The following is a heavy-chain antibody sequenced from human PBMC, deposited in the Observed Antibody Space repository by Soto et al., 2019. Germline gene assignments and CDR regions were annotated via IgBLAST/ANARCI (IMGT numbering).Heavy chain of an antibody. CDR2: ISYDGSNK. CDR3: ARGTYYDFWSGYYGMDV. D-gene: IGHD3-3*01. V-gene: IGHV3-30-3*01. Sequence: SLRLSCAASGFTFSSYAMHWVRHAPGKGPEWVAVISYDGSNKYYADSVKGRFTISRDNSKNTLYLQMNSLRAEDTAVYYCARGTYYDFWSGYYGMDVWGQGTTVTVSS. CDR1: GFTFSSYA. J-gene: IGHJ6*02.